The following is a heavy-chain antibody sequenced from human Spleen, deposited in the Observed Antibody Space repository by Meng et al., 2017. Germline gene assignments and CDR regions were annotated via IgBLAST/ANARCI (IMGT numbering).Heavy chain of an antibody. V-gene: IGHV3-74*01. D-gene: IGHD4-17*01. Sequence: GQLVQSGADVKKPGASVKVSCKASGYTFTGYYMHWARQAPGKGLVWVARVNGDGSRTNYADSVKGRFTISRDNAKNTLYLQMSSLRAEDTAVYYCAKDQSDYGDYYFDHWGQGTLVTVSS. CDR3: AKDQSDYGDYYFDH. CDR1: GYTFTGYY. CDR2: VNGDGSRT. J-gene: IGHJ4*02.